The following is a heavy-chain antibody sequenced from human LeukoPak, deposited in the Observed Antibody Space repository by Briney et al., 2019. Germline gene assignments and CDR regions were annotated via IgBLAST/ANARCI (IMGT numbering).Heavy chain of an antibody. V-gene: IGHV3-7*03. CDR3: ARGGAYCSGGSCYWVY. D-gene: IGHD2-15*01. Sequence: GGALRLSCAASGFTISIYWMSWVRQAPGKGPEWVANIKQDGSEKYHMESVKGRFTISRDNAKNSLYLQMNSPRAEDTAVYYCARGGAYCSGGSCYWVYWGQETLVTVPS. CDR2: IKQDGSEK. J-gene: IGHJ4*02. CDR1: GFTISIYW.